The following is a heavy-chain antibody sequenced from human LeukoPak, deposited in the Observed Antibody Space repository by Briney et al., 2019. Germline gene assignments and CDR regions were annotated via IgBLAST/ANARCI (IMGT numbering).Heavy chain of an antibody. CDR2: INPGGQTT. Sequence: PGGSLNLSCSAPGFPFIDYHMNWIRPAPGKGREGICFINPGGQTTYFADSVKGRVTLSRDNAKNSLSLQMNSLTADDTAVYFCAVGRDIRVAGPGGYFDYWGQGTLVAVSS. J-gene: IGHJ4*02. V-gene: IGHV3-11*01. D-gene: IGHD6-19*01. CDR3: AVGRDIRVAGPGGYFDY. CDR1: GFPFIDYH.